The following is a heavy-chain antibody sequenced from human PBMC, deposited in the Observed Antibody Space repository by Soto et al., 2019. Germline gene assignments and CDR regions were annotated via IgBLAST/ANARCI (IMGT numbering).Heavy chain of an antibody. CDR2: ISSSGSTI. J-gene: IGHJ3*02. Sequence: GGSLRLSCAASGFTFSDYYMSWIRQAPGKGLEWVSYISSSGSTIYYADSVKGRFTISRDNAKNSLYLQMNSLRAEDTAVYYCASPRFTVSDAFDIWGQGTMVTVSS. CDR3: ASPRFTVSDAFDI. V-gene: IGHV3-11*01. D-gene: IGHD4-17*01. CDR1: GFTFSDYY.